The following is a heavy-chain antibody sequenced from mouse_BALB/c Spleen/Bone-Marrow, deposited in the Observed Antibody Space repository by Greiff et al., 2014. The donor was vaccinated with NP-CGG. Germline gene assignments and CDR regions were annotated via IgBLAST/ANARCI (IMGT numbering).Heavy chain of an antibody. Sequence: EVKLVESGAKLVKPGASVKLSCTASGFNIKDTYMHWVKQRPEQGLEWIGRIDPANGNTKYDPKFQGKATITADTSSNTAYLQLSSLTSEDTAVYYRARLDLFAYWGQGTLVTVSA. CDR3: ARLDLFAY. V-gene: IGHV14-3*02. CDR1: GFNIKDTY. J-gene: IGHJ3*01. CDR2: IDPANGNT.